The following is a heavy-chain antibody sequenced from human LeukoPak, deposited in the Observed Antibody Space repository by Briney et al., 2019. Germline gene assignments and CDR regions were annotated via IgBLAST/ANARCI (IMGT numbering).Heavy chain of an antibody. Sequence: GESLKISCKGSGYRFTSYWIGWVRPMPGKGLEWMGIIYPGDSDTRYSPSFQGQVTISADKSISTAYLQWSSLKASDTAMYYCARPLRQDGYRNHDAFDIWGQGTMVTVSS. D-gene: IGHD5-24*01. CDR3: ARPLRQDGYRNHDAFDI. CDR1: GYRFTSYW. CDR2: IYPGDSDT. J-gene: IGHJ3*02. V-gene: IGHV5-51*01.